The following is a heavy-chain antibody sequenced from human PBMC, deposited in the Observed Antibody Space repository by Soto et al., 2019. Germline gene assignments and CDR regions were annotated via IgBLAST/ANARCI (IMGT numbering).Heavy chain of an antibody. V-gene: IGHV5-10-1*01. D-gene: IGHD5-18*01. J-gene: IGHJ4*02. Sequence: PGESLKISCKGSGYSFTSYWISWVRQMPGKGLVWMGRIDPSDSFTNYSPSLQGLVTISADESISTAYLQWDSLQASDTAMYYCARLSTLCHTAMTLPYYLDFWGQGTLVTVSS. CDR1: GYSFTSYW. CDR2: IDPSDSFT. CDR3: ARLSTLCHTAMTLPYYLDF.